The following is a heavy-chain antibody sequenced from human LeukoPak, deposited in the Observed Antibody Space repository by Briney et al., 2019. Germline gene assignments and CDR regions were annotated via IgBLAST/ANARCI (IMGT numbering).Heavy chain of an antibody. CDR1: GYTFTGYY. CDR3: ARGRGTAYDSSEAFDY. J-gene: IGHJ4*02. D-gene: IGHD3-22*01. CDR2: INPNSGGT. Sequence: ASVKVSCKASGYTFTGYYMHWVRQAPGQGLEWMGWINPNSGGTNYAQKLQGRVTMTTDTSTSTAYMELRSLRSDDTAVYYCARGRGTAYDSSEAFDYWGQGTLVTVSS. V-gene: IGHV1-2*02.